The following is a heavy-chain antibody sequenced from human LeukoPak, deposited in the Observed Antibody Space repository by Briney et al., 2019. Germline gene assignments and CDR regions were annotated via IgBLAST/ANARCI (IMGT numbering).Heavy chain of an antibody. Sequence: GASVKVSCKASGGTFSSYAISWVRQAAGQGLEWMGWMNPNSGNTGYGQKFQGRVTMTRSTSMTTAYMELSSLRSEDTAIYYCARVEFNGGYSHLYWGQGTLLTVSS. D-gene: IGHD5-12*01. CDR1: GGTFSSYA. CDR2: MNPNSGNT. J-gene: IGHJ4*02. CDR3: ARVEFNGGYSHLY. V-gene: IGHV1-8*02.